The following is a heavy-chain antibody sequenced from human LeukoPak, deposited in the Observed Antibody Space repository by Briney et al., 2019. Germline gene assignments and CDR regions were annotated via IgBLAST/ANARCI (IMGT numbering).Heavy chain of an antibody. V-gene: IGHV3-21*01. CDR1: GFSFSSYS. J-gene: IGHJ4*02. D-gene: IGHD5-24*01. CDR3: ARGLPKIDGVEMATIGEVPLWADFDY. CDR2: ISSSSSYI. Sequence: GGSLRLSCAASGFSFSSYSMNWVRQAPGKGLEWVSSISSSSSYIYYADSVKGRFTISRDNARNSLYLQMNSLRAEDTAVYYCARGLPKIDGVEMATIGEVPLWADFDYWGQGTLVTVSS.